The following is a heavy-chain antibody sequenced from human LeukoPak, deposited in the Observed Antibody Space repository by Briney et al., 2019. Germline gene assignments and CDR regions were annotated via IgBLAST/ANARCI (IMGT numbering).Heavy chain of an antibody. CDR3: AGNYGPYYFDY. J-gene: IGHJ4*02. CDR2: IWYDGSNK. CDR1: GFTFSSYG. D-gene: IGHD3-10*01. V-gene: IGHV3-33*01. Sequence: GGSLRLSSAASGFTFSSYGMHWVRQAPGKGLEWVAVIWYDGSNKYYADSMKGRFTISRDNSKNTLYLQMNSLRAEDTAVYYCAGNYGPYYFDYWGQGTLVTVSS.